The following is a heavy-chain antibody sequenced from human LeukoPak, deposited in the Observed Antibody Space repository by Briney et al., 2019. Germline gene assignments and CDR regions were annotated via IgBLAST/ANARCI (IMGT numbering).Heavy chain of an antibody. CDR1: GFTFSSYW. CDR3: ARDRSRFYY. D-gene: IGHD2-2*01. Sequence: GGSLRLSCAASGFTFSSYWMSWVRQAPGKGLEWVANIKEDGNEKYYVDSVKGRFTISRDNAKESLYLQMNSLRAEDTAVYYCARDRSRFYYWGQGTPVTVSS. J-gene: IGHJ4*02. V-gene: IGHV3-7*01. CDR2: IKEDGNEK.